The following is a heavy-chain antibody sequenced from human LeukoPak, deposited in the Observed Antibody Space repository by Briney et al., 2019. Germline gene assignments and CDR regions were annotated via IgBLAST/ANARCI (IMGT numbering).Heavy chain of an antibody. V-gene: IGHV1-46*01. CDR2: INPSGGST. CDR3: AREPGGTTPSDY. D-gene: IGHD4-11*01. Sequence: ASVKVSCKASGYTFTSYYMHWVRQAPGQGLEWMGIINPSGGSTSYAQKFQGRVTMTRDMSTSTVYMELSSLRSEDTAVYYCAREPGGTTPSDYWGQGTLVTVSS. J-gene: IGHJ4*02. CDR1: GYTFTSYY.